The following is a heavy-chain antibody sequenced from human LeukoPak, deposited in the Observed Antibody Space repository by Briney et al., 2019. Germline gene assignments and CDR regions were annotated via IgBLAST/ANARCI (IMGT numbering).Heavy chain of an antibody. CDR1: GFTFDDYA. Sequence: GGSLRLSCAASGFTFDDYAMHWVRQAPGKGLEWVSGISWNSGSIGYADSVKGRFTISRDNAKNSLYLQMNSLRAEDTAVYYCARVGVYNWNGGDYWGQGTLVTVSS. D-gene: IGHD1-20*01. J-gene: IGHJ4*02. CDR2: ISWNSGSI. V-gene: IGHV3-9*01. CDR3: ARVGVYNWNGGDY.